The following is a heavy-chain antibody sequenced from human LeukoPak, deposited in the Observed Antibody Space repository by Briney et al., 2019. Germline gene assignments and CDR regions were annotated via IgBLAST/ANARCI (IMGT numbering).Heavy chain of an antibody. CDR2: IYHSGST. D-gene: IGHD3-9*01. CDR3: AGAYYDILTGYFDY. Sequence: PSETLSLTCAVSGYSISSGYYWGWIRQPPGKGLEWIGSIYHSGSTYYNPSLKSRVTISVDTSKNQFSLKLSSVTAPDTAVYYCAGAYYDILTGYFDYWGQGTLVTVSS. CDR1: GYSISSGYY. J-gene: IGHJ4*02. V-gene: IGHV4-38-2*01.